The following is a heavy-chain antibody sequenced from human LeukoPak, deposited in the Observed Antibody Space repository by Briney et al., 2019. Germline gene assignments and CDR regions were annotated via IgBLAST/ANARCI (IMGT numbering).Heavy chain of an antibody. CDR1: RFTFSGYA. J-gene: IGHJ4*02. CDR2: IPRSGDDT. CDR3: VRDNAGNSDY. D-gene: IGHD4-23*01. V-gene: IGHV3-23*01. Sequence: GGSLRLSCAAARFTFSGYAMTWVRQAPGKGLEWVSAIPRSGDDTYYAASVKGRFTISRDNSKNTLFLQLNNLRAEDTAVYYCVRDNAGNSDYWGQGTLVTVSS.